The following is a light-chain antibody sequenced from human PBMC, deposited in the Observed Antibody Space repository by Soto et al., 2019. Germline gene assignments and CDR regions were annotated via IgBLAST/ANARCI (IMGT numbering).Light chain of an antibody. V-gene: IGKV1-12*01. CDR3: QQASYFPFT. CDR2: SAS. Sequence: DIQMTQSPSFVSASVGDRVTITCRASQSVTTWLAGYQQRPGKAPRLLIHSASSLRSGVTSRLGGGGAGAEFSLTIGSLHPEDAATYSCQQASYFPFTVGPGSRV. J-gene: IGKJ3*01. CDR1: QSVTTW.